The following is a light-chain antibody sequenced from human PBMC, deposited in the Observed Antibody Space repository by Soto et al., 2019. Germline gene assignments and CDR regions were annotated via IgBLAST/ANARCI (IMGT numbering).Light chain of an antibody. CDR3: QKYNNWPRT. Sequence: IVITQFPATLLDPPGERAPLSCRASQSVSSNLAWYQQKPGQAPRLLIYGASTRATGIPARFSGSGSGTEFTLTISSLQSEEFAVYYCQKYNNWPRTVGQGTKVEIK. CDR1: QSVSSN. CDR2: GAS. V-gene: IGKV3-15*01. J-gene: IGKJ1*01.